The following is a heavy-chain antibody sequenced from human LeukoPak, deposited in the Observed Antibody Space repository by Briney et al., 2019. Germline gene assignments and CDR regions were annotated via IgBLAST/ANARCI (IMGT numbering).Heavy chain of an antibody. CDR1: GFTVSSNY. Sequence: GGSLRLSCAASGFTVSSNYMSWVRQAPGKGLEWVSVIYSGGSTYYAGSVKGRFTISRDNSKNTLYLQMNSLRAEDTAVYYCARDIRGYSVPHWGQGTLVTVSS. CDR3: ARDIRGYSVPH. CDR2: IYSGGST. J-gene: IGHJ4*02. V-gene: IGHV3-66*01. D-gene: IGHD5/OR15-5a*01.